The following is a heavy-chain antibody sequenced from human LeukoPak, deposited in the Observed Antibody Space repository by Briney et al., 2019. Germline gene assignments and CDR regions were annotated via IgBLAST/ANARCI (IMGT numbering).Heavy chain of an antibody. CDR3: ARGGPTYYDFWSGQNWFDP. Sequence: ASVKVSCKTSGYTFTGYYMHWGRQAPGQGLEWMGWINPNSGGTNYAQKFQGRVTMTRATSITTAYMELSRLRSDDPAVYYCARGGPTYYDFWSGQNWFDPWGQGTLVTVSS. CDR1: GYTFTGYY. J-gene: IGHJ5*02. V-gene: IGHV1-2*02. D-gene: IGHD3-3*01. CDR2: INPNSGGT.